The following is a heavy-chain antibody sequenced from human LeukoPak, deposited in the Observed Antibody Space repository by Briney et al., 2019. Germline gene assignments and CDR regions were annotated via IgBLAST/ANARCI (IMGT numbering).Heavy chain of an antibody. CDR2: ICYSGST. CDR1: GGSISSGDYY. CDR3: ARADTAMIFYFDY. V-gene: IGHV4-30-4*01. D-gene: IGHD5-18*01. J-gene: IGHJ4*02. Sequence: SQTLSHTCTVSGGSISSGDYYWSWIRQPPGKGLEWIGYICYSGSTYYNPSLKSRVTISVDTSKNQFSLKLSSVTAADTAVYYYARADTAMIFYFDYWGQGTLVTVSS.